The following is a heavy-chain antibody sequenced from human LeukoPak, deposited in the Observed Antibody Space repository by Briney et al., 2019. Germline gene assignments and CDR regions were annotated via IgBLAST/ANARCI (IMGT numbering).Heavy chain of an antibody. V-gene: IGHV3-23*01. D-gene: IGHD6-13*01. CDR2: ISGSGGST. Sequence: GGSLRLSCAASGFTFSSYAMSWVRQAPGKELEWVSAISGSGGSTYYADSVKGRFTISRDNSKNTLYLQMNSLRAEDTAVYYCAKAIAAAGVYYFDYWGQGTLVTVSS. J-gene: IGHJ4*02. CDR1: GFTFSSYA. CDR3: AKAIAAAGVYYFDY.